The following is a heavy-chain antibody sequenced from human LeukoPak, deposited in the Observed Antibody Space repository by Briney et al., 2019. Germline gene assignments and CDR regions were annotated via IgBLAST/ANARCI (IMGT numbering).Heavy chain of an antibody. CDR1: GFTFSSYG. Sequence: GRSLRLSCAASGFTFSSYGMHWVRQAPGKGLEWVVVISYDGSNKYYADSVKGRFTISRDNSKNTLYLQMNSLRAEDTAVYYCAKSGLEWLFDYYYGMDVWGQGTTVTVSS. V-gene: IGHV3-30*18. CDR2: ISYDGSNK. D-gene: IGHD3-3*01. CDR3: AKSGLEWLFDYYYGMDV. J-gene: IGHJ6*02.